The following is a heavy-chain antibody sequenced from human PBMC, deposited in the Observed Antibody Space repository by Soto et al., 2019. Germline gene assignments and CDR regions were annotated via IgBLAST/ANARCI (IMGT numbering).Heavy chain of an antibody. Sequence: GGSLRLSCAASGFTFSSYAMSCVRQAPGKGLEWVSAISGSGGTTEYAASVKGRFTISRDDSKSIAYLQMNSLKTEDTAVYYSTREWGATPYCSSTSCVAGNDYWGQGTLVTVSS. CDR3: TREWGATPYCSSTSCVAGNDY. CDR2: ISGSGGTT. D-gene: IGHD2-2*01. CDR1: GFTFSSYA. J-gene: IGHJ4*02. V-gene: IGHV3-49*04.